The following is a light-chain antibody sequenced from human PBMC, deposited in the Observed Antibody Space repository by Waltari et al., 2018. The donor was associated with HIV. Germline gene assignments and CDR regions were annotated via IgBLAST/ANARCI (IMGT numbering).Light chain of an antibody. Sequence: DIQMTQSLSTLSASMGDRVSITCRASQSISNWLAWYQQQPGQAPKLLFYRAATLEGGVPSGFSGSGSGTEFTLTINNLQPEDFATYYGQQYSAFPWTFGQGAKVEIK. J-gene: IGKJ1*01. CDR1: QSISNW. CDR3: QQYSAFPWT. CDR2: RAA. V-gene: IGKV1-5*03.